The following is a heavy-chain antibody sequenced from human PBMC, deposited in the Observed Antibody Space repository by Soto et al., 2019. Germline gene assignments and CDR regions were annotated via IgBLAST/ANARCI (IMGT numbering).Heavy chain of an antibody. V-gene: IGHV4-31*03. J-gene: IGHJ4*02. Sequence: PSETLSLTCTVSGGSISSNYWTWIRQHPGKGLEWIGYIYYSGSTYYNPSLKSRVTISVDTSKNQFSLKLSSVTAADTAVYYCARSVTSGDESYWGQGTLVTVSS. D-gene: IGHD4-17*01. CDR2: IYYSGST. CDR1: GGSISSNY. CDR3: ARSVTSGDESY.